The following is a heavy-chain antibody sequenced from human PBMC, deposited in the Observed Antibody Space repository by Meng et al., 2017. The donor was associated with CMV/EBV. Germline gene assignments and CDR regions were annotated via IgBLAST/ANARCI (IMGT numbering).Heavy chain of an antibody. CDR2: IYHSGSS. CDR1: GGSITNNDYY. CDR3: SRSPSGFYWYFDL. D-gene: IGHD6-25*01. Sequence: SQTRSLTGAVSGGSITNNDYYWGWIRQPPGRGLEWIGSIYHSGSSYYNPSLKSRVTISVDTSNNQFSLNVNSVTAADTAVYYCSRSPSGFYWYFDLWGRGTLVTVSS. J-gene: IGHJ2*01. V-gene: IGHV4-39*07.